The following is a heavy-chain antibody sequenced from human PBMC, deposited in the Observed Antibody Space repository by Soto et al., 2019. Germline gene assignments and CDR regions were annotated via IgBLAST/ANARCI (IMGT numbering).Heavy chain of an antibody. Sequence: GASVKVSCKASGYTFTSYGISWVRQAPGQGLEWMGWISAYNGNTNYAQKLQGRVTMTTDTSTSTAYMELRSLRSDDTAVYYCARIHSSGWYLDYYYYGMDVWGQGTTVTVSS. CDR2: ISAYNGNT. V-gene: IGHV1-18*01. D-gene: IGHD6-19*01. CDR1: GYTFTSYG. J-gene: IGHJ6*02. CDR3: ARIHSSGWYLDYYYYGMDV.